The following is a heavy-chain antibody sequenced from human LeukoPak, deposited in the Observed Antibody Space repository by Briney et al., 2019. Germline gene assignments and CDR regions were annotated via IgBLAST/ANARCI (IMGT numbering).Heavy chain of an antibody. Sequence: ASVKVSCKASGYTFTSYGISWVRQAPGQGLEWMRWISAYNGNTNYAQKLQGRVTMTTDTSTSTAYMELRSLRSDDTAVYYCAREYYYDSSGSSYYYYYMDVWGKGTTVTVSS. CDR3: AREYYYDSSGSSYYYYYMDV. J-gene: IGHJ6*03. D-gene: IGHD3-22*01. CDR1: GYTFTSYG. V-gene: IGHV1-18*01. CDR2: ISAYNGNT.